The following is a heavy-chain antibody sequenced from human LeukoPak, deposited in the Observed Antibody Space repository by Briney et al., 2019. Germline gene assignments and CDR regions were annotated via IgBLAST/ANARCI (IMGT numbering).Heavy chain of an antibody. Sequence: SGTLSLTCTVSGGSISSYYWSWIRQPAGKGLEWIGRIYTSESTNYNPSLKSRVTMSVDTSKNQFSLKLNSVTAADTAVYYCARSSIVGATDYFDYWGQGTLVTVSS. D-gene: IGHD1-26*01. CDR2: IYTSEST. CDR1: GGSISSYY. V-gene: IGHV4-4*07. J-gene: IGHJ4*02. CDR3: ARSSIVGATDYFDY.